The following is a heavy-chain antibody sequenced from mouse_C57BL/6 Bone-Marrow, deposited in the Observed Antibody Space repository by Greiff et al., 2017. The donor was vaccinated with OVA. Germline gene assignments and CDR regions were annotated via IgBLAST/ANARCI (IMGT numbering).Heavy chain of an antibody. V-gene: IGHV1-61*01. CDR1: GYTFTSYW. CDR3: ALLYAMDY. D-gene: IGHD2-12*01. Sequence: QVQLQQPGAELVRPGSSVKLSCKASGYTFTSYWMDWVKQRPGQGLEWIGDIDPSDSETNYNQKFKDKATLTVDKSSSTAYMQLSSLTSEDAAVYYCALLYAMDYWGQGTSVTVSS. CDR2: IDPSDSET. J-gene: IGHJ4*01.